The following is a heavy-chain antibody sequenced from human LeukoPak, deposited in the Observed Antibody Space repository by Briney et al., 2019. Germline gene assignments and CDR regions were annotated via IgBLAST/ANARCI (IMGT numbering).Heavy chain of an antibody. Sequence: PGGSLRLSCAASGFTFSTYGMHWVRQAPGKGLQWLAVIWYDGNNKYYADSVKSRFTISRDNSKNTLYLQMNSLRVEDTAVYYCAKEKERSYFYGSGGDYWGQGTLVTVSS. CDR3: AKEKERSYFYGSGGDY. V-gene: IGHV3-33*06. J-gene: IGHJ4*02. CDR2: IWYDGNNK. D-gene: IGHD3-10*01. CDR1: GFTFSTYG.